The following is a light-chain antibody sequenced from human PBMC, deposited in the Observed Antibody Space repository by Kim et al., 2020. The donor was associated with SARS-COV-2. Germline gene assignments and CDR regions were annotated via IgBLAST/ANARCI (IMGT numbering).Light chain of an antibody. CDR3: SSYAGSNYV. V-gene: IGLV2-8*01. J-gene: IGLJ1*01. CDR1: SSDVGGYNY. Sequence: QSALTQPPSASGSPGQSITISCTGTSSDVGGYNYVSWYQQHPGQAPKLMIYEVSERPSGVPDRFSGYKSGNTASLTVSGLQAEDEADYYCSSYAGSNYVFGTGTKVTVL. CDR2: EVS.